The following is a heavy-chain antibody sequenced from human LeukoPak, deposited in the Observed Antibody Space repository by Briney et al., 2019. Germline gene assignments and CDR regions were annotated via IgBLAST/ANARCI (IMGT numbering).Heavy chain of an antibody. J-gene: IGHJ4*02. V-gene: IGHV1-69*04. CDR1: GYTFTSYA. D-gene: IGHD3-22*01. CDR2: IIPILGIA. Sequence: SVKVSCKASGYTFTSYAISWVRQAPGQGLEWMGRIIPILGIANYAQKFQGRVTITADKSTSTAYMELSSLRSEDTAVYYCARSAYYYDSSGSRIDYWGQGTLVTVSS. CDR3: ARSAYYYDSSGSRIDY.